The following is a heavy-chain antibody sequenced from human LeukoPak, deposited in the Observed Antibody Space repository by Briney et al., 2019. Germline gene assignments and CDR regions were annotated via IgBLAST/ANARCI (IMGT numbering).Heavy chain of an antibody. CDR3: ARVRCTSCYADFDY. V-gene: IGHV3-21*01. Sequence: GGSLRLSCAASGFTFSSYSMNWVRQAPGRGLEWVSSISSSSSYIYYADSVKGRFTISRDNAKNSLYLQMNSLRAEDTAMYYCARVRCTSCYADFDYWGQGTLVTVSS. CDR1: GFTFSSYS. D-gene: IGHD2-2*01. CDR2: ISSSSSYI. J-gene: IGHJ4*02.